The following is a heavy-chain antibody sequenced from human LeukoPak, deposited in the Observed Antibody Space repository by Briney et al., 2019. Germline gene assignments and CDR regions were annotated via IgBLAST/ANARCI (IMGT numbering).Heavy chain of an antibody. D-gene: IGHD5-12*01. CDR3: AKARIGYDFDY. V-gene: IGHV3-23*01. Sequence: GGSLRLSCAASGFTFSSYGMSWVRQAPGKGLEWVSGISGSAGSTYYADSVKGRFTISRDNSKNTLYLQMSSLRAEDTAVYHCAKARIGYDFDYWGQGTLVTVSS. CDR1: GFTFSSYG. J-gene: IGHJ4*02. CDR2: ISGSAGST.